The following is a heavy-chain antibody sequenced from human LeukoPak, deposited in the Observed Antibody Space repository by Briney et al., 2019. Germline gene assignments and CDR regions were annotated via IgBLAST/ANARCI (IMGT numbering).Heavy chain of an antibody. CDR3: TTRVVVVITQPHY. CDR1: GFSFSNAW. V-gene: IGHV3-15*07. Sequence: PGGSLRLSCAASGFSFSNAWMNWVRQAPGKGLEWVGRIKRKNQSGATEYAAAVKGRFTISREDSENTLYLHLNSLKIEDTAVYYCTTRVVVVITQPHYWGQGTLVTVSS. J-gene: IGHJ4*02. D-gene: IGHD3-22*01. CDR2: IKRKNQSGAT.